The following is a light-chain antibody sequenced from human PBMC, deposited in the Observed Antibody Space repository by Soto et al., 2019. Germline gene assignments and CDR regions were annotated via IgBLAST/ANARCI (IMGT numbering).Light chain of an antibody. CDR2: SAS. V-gene: IGKV3-20*01. J-gene: IGKJ5*01. CDR1: QSVRNNY. Sequence: EIVLTQSPGTLSLSPGERATLSCRASQSVRNNYLSWFQQKPGQAPRLLIYSASIRATGIPDRFSGSGSGTDFTLTVSRLEPEDFGVYYCLQFGSTPSTFGQVARLEIE. CDR3: LQFGSTPST.